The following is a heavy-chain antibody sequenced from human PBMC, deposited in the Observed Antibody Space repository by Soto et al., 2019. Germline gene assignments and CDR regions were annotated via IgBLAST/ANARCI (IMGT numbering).Heavy chain of an antibody. J-gene: IGHJ3*02. CDR1: GDSISRIDYY. V-gene: IGHV4-31*03. CDR2: IYFRGNT. CDR3: AREGGSYDSGGYLIRGAFDI. D-gene: IGHD3-22*01. Sequence: QVQLQESGPGLVMPSQTLSLTCSVSGDSISRIDYYWTWIRQHPEKGLEWIGNIYFRGNTYYSPSLESRLTISVDTSKNQFSLKLTSVTAADTAVYYCAREGGSYDSGGYLIRGAFDIWGQGTMVTVSS.